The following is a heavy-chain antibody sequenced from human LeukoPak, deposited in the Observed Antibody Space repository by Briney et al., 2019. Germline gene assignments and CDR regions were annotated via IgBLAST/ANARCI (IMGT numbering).Heavy chain of an antibody. J-gene: IGHJ4*02. CDR2: IYYSGST. Sequence: PSETLSLTCTVSGGSISSYYWSWIRQPPGKGLEWIGYIYYSGSTNYNPSLKSRVTISVDTSKNQFSLKLNSVAAADTAVYYCARQWGSGYLYYFDYWGQGTRVTVSS. D-gene: IGHD5-12*01. CDR1: GGSISSYY. CDR3: ARQWGSGYLYYFDY. V-gene: IGHV4-59*08.